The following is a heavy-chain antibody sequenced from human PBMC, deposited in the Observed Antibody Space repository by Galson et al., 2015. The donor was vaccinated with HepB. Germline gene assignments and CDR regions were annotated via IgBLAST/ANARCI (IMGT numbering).Heavy chain of an antibody. CDR2: INGDGSST. CDR1: GFTFSSYW. CDR3: ARAGTGYHYDNSRIDS. J-gene: IGHJ5*01. Sequence: SLRLSCAASGFTFSSYWMHWVRQAPGKGLVWVSRINGDGSSTSYADSVKGRFTISRDKAKNTLYLQMNSLRAEDTAVYYCARAGTGYHYDNSRIDSWGQGTLVTVSS. V-gene: IGHV3-74*01. D-gene: IGHD3-22*01.